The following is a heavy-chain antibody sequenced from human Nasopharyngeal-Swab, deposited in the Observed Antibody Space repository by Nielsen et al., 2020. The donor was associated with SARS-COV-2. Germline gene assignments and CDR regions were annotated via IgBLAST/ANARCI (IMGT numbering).Heavy chain of an antibody. Sequence: VRQMPGKGLEWMGGIIPIFGTANYAQKFQGRVTITADKSTSTAYMELSSLRSEDTAVYYCARDSTYNYDSSGSDGAFDIWGQGTMVTVSS. J-gene: IGHJ3*02. CDR2: IIPIFGTA. D-gene: IGHD3-22*01. CDR3: ARDSTYNYDSSGSDGAFDI. V-gene: IGHV1-69*06.